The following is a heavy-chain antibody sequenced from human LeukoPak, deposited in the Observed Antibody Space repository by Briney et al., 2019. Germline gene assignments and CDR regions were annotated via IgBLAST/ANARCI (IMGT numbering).Heavy chain of an antibody. V-gene: IGHV3-30-3*01. Sequence: GGSLRLSCAATGFTFSNYAIHWGRQAPGKGLGWVAFILDDGGRQHYADSVKGRVTISRDNSKNTLNLQMNSLRAEDTAVYYFVKDRTGTYTLDYWGQGTLVTVPT. J-gene: IGHJ4*02. CDR3: VKDRTGTYTLDY. CDR2: ILDDGGRQ. CDR1: GFTFSNYA. D-gene: IGHD3-10*01.